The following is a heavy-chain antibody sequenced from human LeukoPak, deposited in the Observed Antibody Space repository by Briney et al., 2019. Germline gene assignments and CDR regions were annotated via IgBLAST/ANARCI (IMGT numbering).Heavy chain of an antibody. CDR3: AVDYDISTGYFSGLGY. CDR1: GFSFSGYA. V-gene: IGHV3-23*01. CDR2: ITGSADST. D-gene: IGHD3-9*01. Sequence: GGSLRLSCAASGFSFSGYAMSWVRQAPGKGLERVSSITGSADSTFYADSVKGRFTNSRDNSKKTLYLQMNSLRAEDTALYYCAVDYDISTGYFSGLGYWGQGTLVTVSA. J-gene: IGHJ4*02.